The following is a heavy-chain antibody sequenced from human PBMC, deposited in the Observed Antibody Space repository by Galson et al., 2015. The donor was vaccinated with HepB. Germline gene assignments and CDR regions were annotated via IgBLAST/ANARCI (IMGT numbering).Heavy chain of an antibody. CDR2: INHSGST. CDR3: ARGHYGGNALRHYFDY. V-gene: IGHV4-34*01. CDR1: GGSFSGYY. Sequence: TLSLTCAVYGGSFSGYYWSRIRQPPGKGLEWIGEINHSGSTNYNPSLKSRVTISVDTSKNQFSLKLSSVTAAATAVYYCARGHYGGNALRHYFDYWGQGTLVTVSS. D-gene: IGHD4-23*01. J-gene: IGHJ4*02.